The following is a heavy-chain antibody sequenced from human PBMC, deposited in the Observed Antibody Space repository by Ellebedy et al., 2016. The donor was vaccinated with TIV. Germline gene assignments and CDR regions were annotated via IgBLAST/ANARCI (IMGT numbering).Heavy chain of an antibody. J-gene: IGHJ4*02. CDR3: IKDTAPGGADY. CDR2: IKQDGSEK. Sequence: GGSLRLSCAASGFTFNTYWMSWVRQAPGTGLEWVANIKQDGSEKHYVESVKGRFTISRDNAKNSLYLQMNSLRGEDTAFYYCIKDTAPGGADYWGQGTLVSVSS. D-gene: IGHD3-16*01. CDR1: GFTFNTYW. V-gene: IGHV3-7*03.